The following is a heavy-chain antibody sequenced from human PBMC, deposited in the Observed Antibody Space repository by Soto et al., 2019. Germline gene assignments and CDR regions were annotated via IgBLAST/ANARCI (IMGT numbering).Heavy chain of an antibody. CDR3: ARVIGGLYYFDY. D-gene: IGHD3-16*01. Sequence: ASVKVSCKASGYTLSNYAMHWVRQAPGQRLEWMGWINAGNGNTKYSQKFQGRVTITRDTSASTAYMELSSLRSEDTAVYYCARVIGGLYYFDYWGQGTLVTVSS. CDR2: INAGNGNT. J-gene: IGHJ4*02. CDR1: GYTLSNYA. V-gene: IGHV1-3*01.